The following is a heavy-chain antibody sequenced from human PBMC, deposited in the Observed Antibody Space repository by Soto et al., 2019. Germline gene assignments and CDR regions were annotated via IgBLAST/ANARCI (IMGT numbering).Heavy chain of an antibody. J-gene: IGHJ4*02. CDR2: IYYAGST. CDR1: GGSMISHY. D-gene: IGHD5-12*01. CDR3: ARRLGATETFDD. Sequence: QVRLQESGPRLVKPSETLSLTCTVSGGSMISHYWSWIRQPPGRGLEWIGFIYYAGSTKYNPSLNRRVTIPVDTSKNQFSLTVSSGTAADTAVYYGARRLGATETFDDWGQGTLVTVSS. V-gene: IGHV4-59*08.